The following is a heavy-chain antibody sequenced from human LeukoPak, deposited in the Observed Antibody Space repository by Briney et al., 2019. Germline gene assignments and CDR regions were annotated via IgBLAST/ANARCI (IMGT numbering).Heavy chain of an antibody. CDR2: IYYSGST. D-gene: IGHD5-24*01. Sequence: PSETLSLTCTVSGGSISSYYWSWIRQPPGQGLEWIGYIYYSGSTNYNPSLKSRVTISVDTSKSQCSLKLSSVTAADTAVHYCARGDGYVSYWGQGTLVTVSS. CDR1: GGSISSYY. J-gene: IGHJ4*02. CDR3: ARGDGYVSY. V-gene: IGHV4-59*01.